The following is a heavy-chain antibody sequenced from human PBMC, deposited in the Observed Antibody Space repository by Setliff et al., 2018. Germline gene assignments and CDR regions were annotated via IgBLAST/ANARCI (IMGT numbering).Heavy chain of an antibody. J-gene: IGHJ4*02. D-gene: IGHD3-10*01. CDR1: GYTLTELS. CDR2: FDPEDGET. CDR3: ATQITMVRGVTDSHFDY. Sequence: GASVKVSCKVSGYTLTELSMHWVRQAPGKGLEWMGGFDPEDGETIYAQKFQGRVTMTEDTSTDTAYMELSSLRSEDTAVYYCATQITMVRGVTDSHFDYWGQGTLVTGSS. V-gene: IGHV1-24*01.